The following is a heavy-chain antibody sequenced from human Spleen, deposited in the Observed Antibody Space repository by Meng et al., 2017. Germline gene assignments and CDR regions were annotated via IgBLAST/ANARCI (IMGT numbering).Heavy chain of an antibody. D-gene: IGHD6-13*01. V-gene: IGHV3-43D*03. J-gene: IGHJ3*02. CDR2: ISWDGGST. CDR1: GFTFDDYA. Sequence: GGSLRLSCAASGFTFDDYAMHWVRQAPGKGLEWVSLISWDGGSTYYADSVKGRFTISRDNSKNSLYLQMNSLRAEDTALYYCAKDGLKAAAGTGAFDIWGQGTMVTV. CDR3: AKDGLKAAAGTGAFDI.